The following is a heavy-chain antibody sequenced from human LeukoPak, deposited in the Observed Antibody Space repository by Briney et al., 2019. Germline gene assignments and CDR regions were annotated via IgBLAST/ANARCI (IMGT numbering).Heavy chain of an antibody. CDR1: GYTFTGYY. CDR2: MNPNSGNT. J-gene: IGHJ4*02. CDR3: ARGPPRPYGDYGY. V-gene: IGHV1-8*02. Sequence: ASVKVSCKASGYTFTGYYTHWVRQAPGQGLEWMGWMNPNSGNTGYAQKFQGRVTMTRNTSISTAYMELSSLRSEDTAVYYCARGPPRPYGDYGYWGQGTLVTVSS. D-gene: IGHD4-17*01.